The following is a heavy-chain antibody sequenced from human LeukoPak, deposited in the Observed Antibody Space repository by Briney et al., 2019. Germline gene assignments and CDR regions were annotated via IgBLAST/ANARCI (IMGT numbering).Heavy chain of an antibody. CDR2: TYYRSKWYN. J-gene: IGHJ4*02. CDR1: GDSVSSKNGA. CDR3: ARDFGTTGWHTFDY. V-gene: IGHV6-1*01. Sequence: SQTLSLTCAVSGDSVSSKNGAWNWIRQSPSRGLEWLGRTYYRSKWYNDYAESMEGRMTISQDTSKNQYSLHLNSVAPDDTAVYYCARDFGTTGWHTFDYWGQGTLVTVS. D-gene: IGHD6-19*01.